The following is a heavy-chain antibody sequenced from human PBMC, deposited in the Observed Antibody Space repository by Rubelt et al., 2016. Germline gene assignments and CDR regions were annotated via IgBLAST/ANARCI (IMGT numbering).Heavy chain of an antibody. Sequence: VQLQQWGAGLLKPSETLSLTCAVYGGSFSGYYWSWIRQPPGTGLQWIGEFNHSGSTNYNPSLKSRVTISVDTSKNQFSLKLSSVTAADTAVYYCASQSSSGWYAFDIWGQGTMVTVSS. J-gene: IGHJ3*02. CDR2: FNHSGST. CDR3: ASQSSSGWYAFDI. D-gene: IGHD6-19*01. V-gene: IGHV4-34*01. CDR1: GGSFSGYY.